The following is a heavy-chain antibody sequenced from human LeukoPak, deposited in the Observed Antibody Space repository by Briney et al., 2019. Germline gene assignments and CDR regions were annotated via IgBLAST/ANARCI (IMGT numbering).Heavy chain of an antibody. CDR2: IYYSGST. D-gene: IGHD6-19*01. J-gene: IGHJ5*02. CDR3: ARDRNRGAVAGRGWFDP. CDR1: GGSISSYY. Sequence: PSETLSLTCTVSGGSISSYYWSWIRQPPGKGLEWIGYIYYSGSTNYNPSLKSRVTISVDTSKNQFSLKLTSVTAADTAVYYCARDRNRGAVAGRGWFDPWGQGTLVTVSS. V-gene: IGHV4-59*01.